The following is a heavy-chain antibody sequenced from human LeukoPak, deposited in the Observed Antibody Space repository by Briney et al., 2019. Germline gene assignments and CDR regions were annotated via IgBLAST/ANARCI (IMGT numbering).Heavy chain of an antibody. V-gene: IGHV1-2*02. Sequence: ASVKVSCKASGYTFTGYFMYWVRQAPGQGLEWMGWINPNSGGTNSAQKFQGRVSMTRDTSISTVYMELSSLRSDDTAVYYCTRGERLTLNHYDSSGYDYLEDYWGQGTLVTVSS. J-gene: IGHJ4*02. CDR2: INPNSGGT. CDR1: GYTFTGYF. D-gene: IGHD3-22*01. CDR3: TRGERLTLNHYDSSGYDYLEDY.